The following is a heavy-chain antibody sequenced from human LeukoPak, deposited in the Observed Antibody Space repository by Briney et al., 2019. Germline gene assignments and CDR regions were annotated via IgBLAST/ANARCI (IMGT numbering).Heavy chain of an antibody. CDR1: GSSFTTYW. CDR3: ASGRATVVVAATPFFQH. V-gene: IGHV5-51*01. CDR2: IYPGDSNT. Sequence: GEPLQISCKCSGSSFTTYWIGWVRPLPGKGLEWMGIIYPGDSNTKHSPSFQGQVTVAADKSNSTRNLQWSSPKASGHAMYYCASGRATVVVAATPFFQHWGQGTRVTVSS. D-gene: IGHD2-15*01. J-gene: IGHJ1*01.